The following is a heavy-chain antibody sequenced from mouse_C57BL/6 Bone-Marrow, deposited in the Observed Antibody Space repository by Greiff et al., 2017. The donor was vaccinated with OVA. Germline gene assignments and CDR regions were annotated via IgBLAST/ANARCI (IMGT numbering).Heavy chain of an antibody. J-gene: IGHJ4*01. CDR1: GFTFSSYG. CDR3: ARDSSDAMDY. CDR2: ISSGGSYT. D-gene: IGHD3-2*02. Sequence: EVKVVESGGDLVKPGGSLKLSCAASGFTFSSYGMSWVRQTPDKRLEWVATISSGGSYTYYPDSVKGRFTISRDNAKNTLYLQMSSLKSEDTAMDYCARDSSDAMDYWGQGTSVTVSS. V-gene: IGHV5-6*01.